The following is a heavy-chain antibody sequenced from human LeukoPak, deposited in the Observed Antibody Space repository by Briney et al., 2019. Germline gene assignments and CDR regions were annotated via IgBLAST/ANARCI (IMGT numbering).Heavy chain of an antibody. D-gene: IGHD3-10*01. CDR1: GGSISSYY. CDR3: ARETPGGGIFSMVRGVTDENWFDP. Sequence: SETLSLTCTVSGGSISSYYWSWIRQPPGKGLEWIGYIYYSGSTNYNPSLKSRVTISADTSKNQFSLRLSSVTAADTAVYYCARETPGGGIFSMVRGVTDENWFDPWGQGTLVTVSS. V-gene: IGHV4-59*01. CDR2: IYYSGST. J-gene: IGHJ5*02.